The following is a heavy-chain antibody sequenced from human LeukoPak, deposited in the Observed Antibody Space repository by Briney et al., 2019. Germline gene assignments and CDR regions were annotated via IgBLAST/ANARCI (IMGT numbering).Heavy chain of an antibody. D-gene: IGHD3-3*01. CDR3: ARWRFGAFPRHFDY. CDR2: IYHSGST. CDR1: GGSISSGGYY. J-gene: IGHJ4*02. V-gene: IGHV4-30-2*01. Sequence: SETLSLTCAVSGGSISSGGYYWSWIRQPPGKGLEWIGYIYHSGSTYYNPSLKSRVTISVDRSKNQFSLKLSSVTAADTAVYYCARWRFGAFPRHFDYWGQGTLVTVSS.